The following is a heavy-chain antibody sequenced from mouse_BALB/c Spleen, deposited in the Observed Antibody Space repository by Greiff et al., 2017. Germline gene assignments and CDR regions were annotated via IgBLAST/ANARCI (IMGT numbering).Heavy chain of an antibody. CDR1: GYTFTSYW. CDR2: INPSTGYT. CDR3: ARRGWLLQFDY. Sequence: VQLQQSGAELAKPGASVKMSCKASGYTFTSYWMHWVKQRPGQGLEWIGYINPSTGYTEYNQKFKDKATLTADKSSSTAYMQLRSLTSEDSAVYYCARRGWLLQFDYWGQGTTLTVSS. V-gene: IGHV1-7*01. J-gene: IGHJ2*01. D-gene: IGHD2-3*01.